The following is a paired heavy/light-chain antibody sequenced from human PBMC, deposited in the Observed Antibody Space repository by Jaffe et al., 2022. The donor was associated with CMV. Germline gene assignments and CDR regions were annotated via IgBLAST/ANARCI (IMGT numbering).Heavy chain of an antibody. D-gene: IGHD6-19*01. CDR1: GYTFTNYA. Sequence: QVHLVQSGAEVKKPGASVMVSCKTSGYTFTNYAIHWVRQAPGQRLEWMGWINPDNGDTKYSERFRDRVTIARDTSASAAYMDLSGLGSEDTAVYYCARGSTSDWPFDFWGQGTLVTVSS. V-gene: IGHV1-3*01. CDR3: ARGSTSDWPFDF. CDR2: INPDNGDT. J-gene: IGHJ4*02.
Light chain of an antibody. CDR3: QQYGSSPLT. CDR1: QSVSNNY. Sequence: EIVLTQSPGILSLSPGERATLSCRASQSVSNNYLAWYQQKPGQAPRLVMYAVSSRATGIPDRFSGSGSGTDFTLTISRLEPEDFAVYSCQQYGSSPLTFGGGTKMEIK. CDR2: AVS. V-gene: IGKV3-20*01. J-gene: IGKJ4*01.